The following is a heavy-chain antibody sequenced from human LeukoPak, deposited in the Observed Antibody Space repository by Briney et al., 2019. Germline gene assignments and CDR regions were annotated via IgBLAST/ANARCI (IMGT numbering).Heavy chain of an antibody. Sequence: ASVKVSCKPSGYSFTRNGISWVRQAPGQGLEWMAWISANSGNTNYAQNFQDRVTLTTDTSTGTAYMELRSLRSDDTAVCYCARDVNYAFDYWGQGTLVTVSS. CDR2: ISANSGNT. D-gene: IGHD3-16*01. CDR3: ARDVNYAFDY. V-gene: IGHV1-18*01. CDR1: GYSFTRNG. J-gene: IGHJ4*02.